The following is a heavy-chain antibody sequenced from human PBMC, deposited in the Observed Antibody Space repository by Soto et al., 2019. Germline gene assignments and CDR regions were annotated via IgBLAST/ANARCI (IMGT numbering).Heavy chain of an antibody. Sequence: LRLSCAASGFTFSSYGMHWVRQAPGKGLEWVAVIWYDGSNKYYADSVKGRFTISRDNSKNTLYLQMNSLRAEDTAVYYCARNPGYSSSWLYYYYGMDVWGQGTTVTVSS. V-gene: IGHV3-33*01. J-gene: IGHJ6*02. CDR2: IWYDGSNK. CDR1: GFTFSSYG. D-gene: IGHD6-13*01. CDR3: ARNPGYSSSWLYYYYGMDV.